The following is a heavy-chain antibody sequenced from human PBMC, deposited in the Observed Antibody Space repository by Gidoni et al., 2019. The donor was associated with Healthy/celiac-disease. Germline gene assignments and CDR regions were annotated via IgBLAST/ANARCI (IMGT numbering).Heavy chain of an antibody. CDR2: ISYDGSNK. J-gene: IGHJ4*02. D-gene: IGHD6-19*01. CDR3: ARDLEQWLGTAHFDY. V-gene: IGHV3-30-3*01. Sequence: QVQLVESGGVVVQPGRSLRLHCSASGFPFSSYAMHWVRQAPGKGLEWVAVISYDGSNKYYADSVKGRFTISRDNSKNTLYLQMNSLRAEDTAVYYCARDLEQWLGTAHFDYWGQGTLVTVSS. CDR1: GFPFSSYA.